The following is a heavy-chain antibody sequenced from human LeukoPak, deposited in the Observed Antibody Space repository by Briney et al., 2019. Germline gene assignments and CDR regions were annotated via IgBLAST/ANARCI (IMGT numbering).Heavy chain of an antibody. Sequence: PSETLSLTCAVSGGSISSSNWWSWVRQPPGKGLEWIGEIYHSGSTNYNPSLNSRVTISLDTANNQFSLNLSSVTAADTAVYYCARHAGQWPAFHGFDIWGQGTMVTVSS. D-gene: IGHD6-19*01. J-gene: IGHJ3*02. CDR1: GGSISSSNW. CDR3: ARHAGQWPAFHGFDI. V-gene: IGHV4-4*02. CDR2: IYHSGST.